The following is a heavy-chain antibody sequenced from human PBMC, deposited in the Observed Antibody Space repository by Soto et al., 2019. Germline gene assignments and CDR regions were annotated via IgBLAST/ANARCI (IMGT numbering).Heavy chain of an antibody. CDR1: GFTFSSYG. J-gene: IGHJ3*01. Sequence: QVQLVESGGGVVQPGRSLRLSCAASGFTFSSYGMHWVRQAPGKGLEWVAVISYDGSNKYYADSVKGRFTISRDNSKNTLYRQINSLRAEDTAVDYFAKGNSALSGTLPRHWGQGTMVTVSS. CDR3: AKGNSALSGTLPRH. V-gene: IGHV3-30*18. CDR2: ISYDGSNK. D-gene: IGHD6-19*01.